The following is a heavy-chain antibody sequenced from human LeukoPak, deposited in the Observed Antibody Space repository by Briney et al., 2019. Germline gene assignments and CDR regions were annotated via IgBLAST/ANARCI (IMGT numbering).Heavy chain of an antibody. CDR2: IIPIFGTA. CDR3: ARDYYGSGSYLPF. D-gene: IGHD3-10*01. CDR1: GCTFSSYA. Sequence: GASVKVSCKASGCTFSSYAISWVRQAPGQGLECIGRIIPIFGTANYAQKFQGRVTITTDESTSTAYMELSSLRSEDTAVYYCARDYYGSGSYLPFWGQGTLVTVSS. V-gene: IGHV1-69*05. J-gene: IGHJ4*02.